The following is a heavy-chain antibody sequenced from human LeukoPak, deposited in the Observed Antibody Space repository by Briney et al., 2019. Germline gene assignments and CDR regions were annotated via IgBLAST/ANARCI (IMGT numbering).Heavy chain of an antibody. CDR1: GGTFSSYA. CDR2: IIPIFGTA. CDR3: ARVRAAAGDDAFDI. D-gene: IGHD6-13*01. V-gene: IGHV1-69*13. J-gene: IGHJ3*02. Sequence: GASVKVSCKASGGTFSSYAISWVRQAPGQGLEWMGGIIPIFGTANHAQKFQGRVTITADESTSTAYMELSSLRSEDTAVYYCARVRAAAGDDAFDIWGQGTMVTVSS.